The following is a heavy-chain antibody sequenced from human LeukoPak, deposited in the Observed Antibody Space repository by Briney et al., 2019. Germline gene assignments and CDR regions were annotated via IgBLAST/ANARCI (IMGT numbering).Heavy chain of an antibody. V-gene: IGHV3-7*01. Sequence: PGGSLRLSCVASGFTFSNYWMSWVRQAPGKGLEWVANIKQDGSDKYYVGSVKGRFTISKDNAKNSLFLQMNSLRAEDTAVYYCARDRGRGFDPGGQGTLVTVSS. CDR1: GFTFSNYW. D-gene: IGHD3-10*01. CDR3: ARDRGRGFDP. J-gene: IGHJ5*02. CDR2: IKQDGSDK.